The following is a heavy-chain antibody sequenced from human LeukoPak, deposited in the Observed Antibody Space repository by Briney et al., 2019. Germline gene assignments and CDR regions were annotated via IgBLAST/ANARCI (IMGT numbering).Heavy chain of an antibody. CDR3: VKDLMRDRWFGES. Sequence: GGSLRLSCAASGFTFSSYWMSWVRQAPGKGLEWVASIKQDGSEKEFVDSVKGRFTISRDTSKNTLYLQMTSLTPEDTAVYYCVKDLMRDRWFGESWGQGTLVSVSS. V-gene: IGHV3-7*01. D-gene: IGHD3-10*01. CDR1: GFTFSSYW. CDR2: IKQDGSEK. J-gene: IGHJ5*02.